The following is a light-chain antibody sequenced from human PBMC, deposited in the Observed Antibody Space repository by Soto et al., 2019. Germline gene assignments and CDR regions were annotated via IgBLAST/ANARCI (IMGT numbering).Light chain of an antibody. CDR1: QSVSNN. CDR3: QQRSNSPPWIT. J-gene: IGKJ5*01. V-gene: IGKV3-11*01. Sequence: EIVMTQSPATLSVSPGEGATLSCRARQSVSNNLAWYQQKPGQAPSLLIYDASNRATGIPAKFSGSGSGTDFTLTISRLEPEDSAVYYCQQRSNSPPWITVGQGTRLEIK. CDR2: DAS.